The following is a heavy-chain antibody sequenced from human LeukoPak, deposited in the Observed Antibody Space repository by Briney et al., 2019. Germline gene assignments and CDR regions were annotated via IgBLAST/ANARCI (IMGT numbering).Heavy chain of an antibody. CDR1: GFTFSSYG. D-gene: IGHD3-22*01. V-gene: IGHV3-23*01. CDR2: ISGSGGST. CDR3: ATDPVDTMIVVVTKVDY. J-gene: IGHJ4*02. Sequence: GGSLRLSCAASGFTFSSYGMSWVRQAPGKGLEWVSAISGSGGSTYYADSVKGRFTISRDNSKNTLYLQMNSLRAEDTAVYYCATDPVDTMIVVVTKVDYWGQGTLVTVSS.